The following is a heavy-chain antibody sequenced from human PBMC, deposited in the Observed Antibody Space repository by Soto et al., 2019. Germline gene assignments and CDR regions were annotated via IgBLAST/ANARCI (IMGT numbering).Heavy chain of an antibody. CDR1: GLTFSIYA. CDR3: ATGANFYYDTSRY. D-gene: IGHD3-22*01. J-gene: IGHJ4*02. Sequence: TGGSLRLSCAPPGLTFSIYALHWVRKAPGKGLEWVAVMSPNGNNQYYADSVKGRFTISRDTSKSTLYLQMTSLRPDDTAVYYCATGANFYYDTSRYWGQGTLVTVSS. CDR2: MSPNGNNQ. V-gene: IGHV3-30-3*01.